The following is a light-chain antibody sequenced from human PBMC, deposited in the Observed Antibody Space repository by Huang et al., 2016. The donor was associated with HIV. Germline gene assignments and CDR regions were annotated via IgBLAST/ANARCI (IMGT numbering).Light chain of an antibody. CDR3: QQLSTSLT. Sequence: IQLTQSPSSLSASVGDRVTITCRASQYIRSYLSWYQQEPGKAPKLLTYGASTLQSGVPSRCSGSGSGTEYSLSISSLQPEDFATYYCQQLSTSLTFGGGTKVEMK. V-gene: IGKV1-9*01. CDR2: GAS. CDR1: QYIRSY. J-gene: IGKJ4*01.